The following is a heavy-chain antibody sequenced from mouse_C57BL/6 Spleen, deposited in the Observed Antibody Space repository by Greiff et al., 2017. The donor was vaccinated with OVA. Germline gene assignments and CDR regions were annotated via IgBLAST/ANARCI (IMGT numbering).Heavy chain of an antibody. D-gene: IGHD2-4*01. CDR1: GYTFTSYW. CDR3: ARRGTSYCDYDVYAMDY. V-gene: IGHV1-69*01. Sequence: QVQLQQPGAELVMPGASVKLSCKASGYTFTSYWMHWVKQRPGHGLEWIGEIDPSDSYTNYNQKFKGKATLTVDKSSSTAYMQLSSLTSEDSAVYYSARRGTSYCDYDVYAMDYWGQGTSVTVSS. CDR2: IDPSDSYT. J-gene: IGHJ4*01.